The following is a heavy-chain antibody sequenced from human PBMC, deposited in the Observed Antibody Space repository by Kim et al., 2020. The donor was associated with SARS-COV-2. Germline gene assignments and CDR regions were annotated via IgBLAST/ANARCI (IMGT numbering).Heavy chain of an antibody. D-gene: IGHD1-26*01. J-gene: IGHJ4*02. CDR2: INLNDFYT. CDR1: GNSFTNFW. CDR3: ARQDGATADY. V-gene: IGHV5-10-1*01. Sequence: GESLKISCKASGNSFTNFWISWVRQMPGKGLEWMGKINLNDFYTNFSPSFQGHVSLSADKSVSTAYLHWSSLKASDTAIYYCARQDGATADYWGQGTLVT.